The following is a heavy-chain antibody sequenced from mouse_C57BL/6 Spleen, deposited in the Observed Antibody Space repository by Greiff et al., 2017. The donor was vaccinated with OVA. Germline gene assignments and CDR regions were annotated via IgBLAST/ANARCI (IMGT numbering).Heavy chain of an antibody. J-gene: IGHJ2*01. D-gene: IGHD1-1*02. V-gene: IGHV1-62-2*01. CDR1: GYTFTEYT. CDR3: ARHEDPGAYFDY. Sequence: ESGAELVKPGASVKLSCKASGYTFTEYTIHWVKPRSGQGLEWIGWFYPGSGSIEYHEKFKDKATLTADTSSSTVYMELSRLTAEDSAVYFCARHEDPGAYFDYWGQGTTLTVSS. CDR2: FYPGSGSI.